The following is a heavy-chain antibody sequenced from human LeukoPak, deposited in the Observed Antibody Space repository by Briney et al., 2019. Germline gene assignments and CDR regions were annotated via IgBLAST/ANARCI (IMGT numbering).Heavy chain of an antibody. CDR1: GFTFSSYW. CDR2: IKQDGSEK. J-gene: IGHJ3*02. D-gene: IGHD3-3*01. CDR3: ARGHDFWMAHAFDI. Sequence: PGGSLRLSCAASGFTFSSYWMSWVRQAPGKGPEWVANIKQDGSEKYYVDSVKGRFTISRDNAKNSLYLQMNSLRAEDTAVYYCARGHDFWMAHAFDIWGQGTMVTVSS. V-gene: IGHV3-7*03.